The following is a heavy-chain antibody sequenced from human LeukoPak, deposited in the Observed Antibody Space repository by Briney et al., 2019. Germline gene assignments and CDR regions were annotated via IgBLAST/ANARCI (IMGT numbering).Heavy chain of an antibody. CDR3: ARVDCSSVSSYYYFDY. D-gene: IGHD2-2*01. CDR1: GGTFSSYA. Sequence: SVKVSFKASGGTFSSYAICWVRQAPGQGLEWMGRIIPILGIANYAQKFQGRVTITADKSTSTAYMELSSLRSEDTAVYYCARVDCSSVSSYYYFDYWGQGTLVTVSS. V-gene: IGHV1-69*04. CDR2: IIPILGIA. J-gene: IGHJ4*02.